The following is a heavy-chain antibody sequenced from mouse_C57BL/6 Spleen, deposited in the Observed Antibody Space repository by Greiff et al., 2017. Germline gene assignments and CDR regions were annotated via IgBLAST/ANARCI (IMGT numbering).Heavy chain of an antibody. Sequence: EVQRVESGGGLVQPGGSLSLSCAASGFTFTDYYMSWVRQPPGKALEWLGFIRNKANGYTTEYSASVKGRFTISRDNSQSILYLQMNALRAEDSATYYCARSLSYSNYGYFDVWGTGTTVTVSS. V-gene: IGHV7-3*01. CDR3: ARSLSYSNYGYFDV. J-gene: IGHJ1*03. CDR1: GFTFTDYY. D-gene: IGHD2-5*01. CDR2: IRNKANGYTT.